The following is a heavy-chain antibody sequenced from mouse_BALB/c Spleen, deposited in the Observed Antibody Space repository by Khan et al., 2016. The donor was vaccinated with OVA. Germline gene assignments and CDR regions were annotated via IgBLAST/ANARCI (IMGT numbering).Heavy chain of an antibody. CDR2: IYPGDGST. V-gene: IGHV1S56*01. D-gene: IGHD2-4*01. J-gene: IGHJ4*01. CDR1: GYTFTSYD. CDR3: AREGLRGVAMDY. Sequence: QVQLQQSGPELVKPGALVKISCMASGYTFTSYDINWVRQRPGQGLEWIGWIYPGDGSTEYNEKLKGKATLTADKSTSTAYMQLSSLASEDYAVYFFAREGLRGVAMDYWGQGTSVTVSS.